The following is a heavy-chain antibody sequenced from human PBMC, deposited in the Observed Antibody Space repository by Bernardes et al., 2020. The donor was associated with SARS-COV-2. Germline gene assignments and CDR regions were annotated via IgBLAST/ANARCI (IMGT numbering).Heavy chain of an antibody. CDR2: IYPKSGDT. Sequence: ASVKVSCMASGYTFTDYYMHWVRQAPGQGLQWMGWIYPKSGDTNYAQNFQGRVTLTRDTSISTGYMELTRLTFDDTAVYYCASVTWSQYDDFDIWGQGTMVTVSS. CDR3: ASVTWSQYDDFDI. CDR1: GYTFTDYY. J-gene: IGHJ3*02. D-gene: IGHD1-26*01. V-gene: IGHV1-2*02.